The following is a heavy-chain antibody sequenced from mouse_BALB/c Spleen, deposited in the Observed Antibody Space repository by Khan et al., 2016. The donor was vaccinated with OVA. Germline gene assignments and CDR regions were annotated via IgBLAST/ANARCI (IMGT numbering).Heavy chain of an antibody. J-gene: IGHJ1*01. CDR3: ARDYGSLYWYFDV. V-gene: IGHV3-5*02. D-gene: IGHD1-1*01. CDR2: IYYSGAV. CDR1: GISITSGNYR. Sequence: EVQLQESGPGLVKPSQTVSLACTVTGISITSGNYRWSWIRQFPGNKLEWIGNIYYSGAVTYNPSLTSRSTITRDTSKNQFFLEMNSLTAEATATYYGARDYGSLYWYFDVWGAGTTVTVSS.